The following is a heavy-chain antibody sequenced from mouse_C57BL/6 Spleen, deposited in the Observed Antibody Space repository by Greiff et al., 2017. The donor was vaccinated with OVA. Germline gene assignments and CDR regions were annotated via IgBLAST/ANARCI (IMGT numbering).Heavy chain of an antibody. Sequence: VQLKESGAELVRPGSSVKMSCKTSGYTFTSYGINWVKQRPGQGLEWIGYIYIGNGYTEYNEKFKGKATLTSDTSSSTAYMQLSSLTSEDSAIYFCAARSGSITTWFAYWGQGTLVTVSA. J-gene: IGHJ3*01. CDR3: AARSGSITTWFAY. V-gene: IGHV1-58*01. D-gene: IGHD1-1*01. CDR1: GYTFTSYG. CDR2: IYIGNGYT.